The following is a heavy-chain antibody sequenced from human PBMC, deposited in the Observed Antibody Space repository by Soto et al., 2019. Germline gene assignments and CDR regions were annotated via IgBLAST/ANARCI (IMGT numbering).Heavy chain of an antibody. Sequence: SVKVSCKASGYTFTGYFMHLLLQAPVQGLELMGWINPYSGGADYAQSFQGRVTMTRDTSISTVYMELSRLRFDDTAVYYCARVIRGAYYNSPLDTWGQGTVVTVSS. CDR1: GYTFTGYF. V-gene: IGHV1-2*02. CDR3: ARVIRGAYYNSPLDT. CDR2: INPYSGGA. D-gene: IGHD3-10*01. J-gene: IGHJ5*02.